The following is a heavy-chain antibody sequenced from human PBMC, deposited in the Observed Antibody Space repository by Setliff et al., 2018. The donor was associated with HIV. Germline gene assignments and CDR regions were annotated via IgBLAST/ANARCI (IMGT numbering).Heavy chain of an antibody. V-gene: IGHV4-59*01. Sequence: SETLSLTCTVSGGSITSYYWSWIRQPPGKGLEWIGYIYYGGSTNYNPSLRSRLTTSVDTSKNQFSLKLSSVTAADTAAYYCARFRVERRLSNWFDPWGQGTLVTVLL. D-gene: IGHD1-1*01. CDR2: IYYGGST. CDR1: GGSITSYY. J-gene: IGHJ5*02. CDR3: ARFRVERRLSNWFDP.